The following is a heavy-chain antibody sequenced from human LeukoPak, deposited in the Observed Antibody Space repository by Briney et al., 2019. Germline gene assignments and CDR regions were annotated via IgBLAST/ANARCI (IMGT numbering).Heavy chain of an antibody. Sequence: PGRSLRLSCAASGFTFSSYGMHWVRQAPGKGLEWVAVISYDGSNKYYADSVKGRFTISRDNSKNTLYLQMNSLRAEDTAVYYCAKDGPTYIPTDVWGQGTTVTVSS. V-gene: IGHV3-30*18. J-gene: IGHJ6*02. CDR2: ISYDGSNK. D-gene: IGHD4-11*01. CDR1: GFTFSSYG. CDR3: AKDGPTYIPTDV.